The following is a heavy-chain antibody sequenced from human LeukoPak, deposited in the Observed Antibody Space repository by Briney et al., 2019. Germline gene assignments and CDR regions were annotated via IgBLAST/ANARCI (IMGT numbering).Heavy chain of an antibody. CDR2: ISSSGSTI. CDR3: ARHKGIAVAGTGRKYFDY. D-gene: IGHD6-19*01. J-gene: IGHJ4*02. Sequence: PGGSLRLSCAASGFTFSSYEMNWVRQAPGKGLEWVSYISSSGSTIYYADSVKGRFTISRDNAKNSLYLQMNSLRAEDTAVYYCARHKGIAVAGTGRKYFDYWGQGTLVTVSS. CDR1: GFTFSSYE. V-gene: IGHV3-48*03.